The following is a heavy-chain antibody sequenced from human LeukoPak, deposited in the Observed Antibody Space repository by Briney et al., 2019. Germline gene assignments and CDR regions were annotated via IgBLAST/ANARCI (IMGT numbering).Heavy chain of an antibody. D-gene: IGHD3-9*01. Sequence: PGGSLRLSCAVSGFTFDDYAMHWVRQAPGKGLEWVSGISWNSGSIGYADSVKGRFTISRDNSKNTLYLQMNSLRAEDTAVYYCARDGPYYDILTGYFYFDYWGQGTLVTVSS. CDR2: ISWNSGSI. CDR3: ARDGPYYDILTGYFYFDY. V-gene: IGHV3-9*01. CDR1: GFTFDDYA. J-gene: IGHJ4*02.